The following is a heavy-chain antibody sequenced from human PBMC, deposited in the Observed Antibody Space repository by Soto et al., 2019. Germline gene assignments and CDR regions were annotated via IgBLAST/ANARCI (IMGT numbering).Heavy chain of an antibody. J-gene: IGHJ6*02. V-gene: IGHV3-33*01. Sequence: QVQLVESGGGVVQPGRSLRLSCAASGFTFSSYGMHWVRQAPGKGLEWVAVIWYDGSNDDYVDSVKGRFTISRDNSNNMLYLEMNRLRAEDTAIYYCTRGYCRSYSCYGAAMDVWGQGTTITVAS. CDR3: TRGYCRSYSCYGAAMDV. CDR2: IWYDGSND. D-gene: IGHD2-2*01. CDR1: GFTFSSYG.